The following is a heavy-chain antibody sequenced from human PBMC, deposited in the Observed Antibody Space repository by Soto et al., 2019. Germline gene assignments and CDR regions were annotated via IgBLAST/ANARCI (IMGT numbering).Heavy chain of an antibody. Sequence: QVQLVQSGAEVKKPGSAVKVSCKDSGGTFSTYSMFWVRQAPGQGLEWMGRIIPMLGIANYAQKFQGRDTITADKSTGTAYMELSSLRSEDTALYYCTIGSWSGEVFDIWGQGTMVTVSS. V-gene: IGHV1-69*02. CDR3: TIGSWSGEVFDI. D-gene: IGHD2-21*01. CDR2: IIPMLGIA. J-gene: IGHJ3*02. CDR1: GGTFSTYS.